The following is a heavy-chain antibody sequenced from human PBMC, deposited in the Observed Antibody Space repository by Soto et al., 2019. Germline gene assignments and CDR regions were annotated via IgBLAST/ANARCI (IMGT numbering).Heavy chain of an antibody. D-gene: IGHD3-22*01. V-gene: IGHV3-48*03. CDR2: ISGGGSSI. J-gene: IGHJ4*02. Sequence: EVQLVDSGGGLVQPGGSLRLSCAASGFTFSIYEMNWVRQAPGKGLEWLSYISGGGSSIFYAASVKGRFTISRDNAKNSLYLQRNSLRDEDTAVYYCARGPGSGYYYFDYWGQGTLVTVSS. CDR3: ARGPGSGYYYFDY. CDR1: GFTFSIYE.